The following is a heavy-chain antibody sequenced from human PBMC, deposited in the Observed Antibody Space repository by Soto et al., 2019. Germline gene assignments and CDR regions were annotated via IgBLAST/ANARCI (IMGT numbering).Heavy chain of an antibody. Sequence: EVQLLQSGGGLVQPGGSLRLSCAASGFSFSSYAMSWVRQAPGKGLEWVSAISGSGATTFYADSMKGRFTISRDNSRDTLYLQMNSLRDEHTAVYFCAREQCSPLDRYCADGGVDWVDPWGRGTLVTVSS. V-gene: IGHV3-23*01. J-gene: IGHJ5*02. CDR1: GFSFSSYA. CDR3: AREQCSPLDRYCADGGVDWVDP. CDR2: ISGSGATT. D-gene: IGHD2-8*01.